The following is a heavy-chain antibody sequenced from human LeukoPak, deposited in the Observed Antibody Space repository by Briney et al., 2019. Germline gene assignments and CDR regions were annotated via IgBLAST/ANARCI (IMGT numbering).Heavy chain of an antibody. J-gene: IGHJ4*02. V-gene: IGHV4-38-2*01. CDR2: IYHSGST. D-gene: IGHD1-26*01. CDR3: ARCKELLHCDY. CDR1: GYSISSGYY. Sequence: PSETLSLTCAVSGYSISSGYYWGWIRQPPGKGLEWIASIYHSGSTYYNPSLKSRVTISVDTSKNQFSLKLSSVTAADTAVYYCARCKELLHCDYWGQGTLVTVSS.